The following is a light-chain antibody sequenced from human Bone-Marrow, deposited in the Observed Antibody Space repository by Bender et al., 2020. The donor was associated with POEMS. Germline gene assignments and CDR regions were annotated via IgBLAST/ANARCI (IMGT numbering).Light chain of an antibody. CDR2: DDT. J-gene: IGLJ3*02. V-gene: IGLV3-21*02. CDR3: QSYDSRLSGWV. CDR1: SIGSKI. Sequence: SYVLTQPPSVSVAPGQTARITCGGNSIGSKIVHWYQQKPGQAPVLVVYDDTDRPSGIPERFSGSNSGNTATLTISGLQAEDEADYYCQSYDSRLSGWVFGGGTKLTVL.